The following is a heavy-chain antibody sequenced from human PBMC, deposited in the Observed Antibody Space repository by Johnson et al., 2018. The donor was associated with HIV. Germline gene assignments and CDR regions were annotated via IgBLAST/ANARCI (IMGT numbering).Heavy chain of an antibody. CDR2: INWHGGST. CDR3: ARMGATAAFDI. J-gene: IGHJ3*02. V-gene: IGHV3-20*04. D-gene: IGHD1-26*01. CDR1: GFTFSSYA. Sequence: VHLVESGGGLVQPGGSLRLSCAASGFTFSSYAMSWVRQAPGNGLEWVSGINWHGGSTGYADSVKGRFTISRDNAKNSLYLQMNSLRAEDTAVYYCARMGATAAFDIWGQGTMVTVSS.